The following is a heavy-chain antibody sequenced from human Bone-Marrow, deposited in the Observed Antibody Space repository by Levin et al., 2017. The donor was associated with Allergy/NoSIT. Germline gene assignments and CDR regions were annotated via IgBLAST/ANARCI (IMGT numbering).Heavy chain of an antibody. J-gene: IGHJ4*02. CDR1: GFPLSAYW. CDR3: AREPARGGDFDY. D-gene: IGHD3-10*01. CDR2: IKKDGTEE. Sequence: GGSLRLSCAASGFPLSAYWMNWVRQAPGKGLEWVAQIKKDGTEEYYAGSVKGRFTISRDNAKNSLFLQMHSLGVEDTAVYYCAREPARGGDFDYWGQGTLVTVSS. V-gene: IGHV3-7*04.